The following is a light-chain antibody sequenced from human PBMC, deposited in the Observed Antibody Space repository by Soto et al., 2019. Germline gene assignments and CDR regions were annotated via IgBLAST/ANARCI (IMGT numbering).Light chain of an antibody. V-gene: IGKV1-5*03. CDR1: QSIDTW. Sequence: DIPMTQSPSTLSASVGDTVTITCRASQSIDTWLAWHQQKPGRAPKLLISKASILESGVPSRFSGSGSGTDFTLTINVLQPDDFAIYYCQQYISYRAFGQGTNVDVK. CDR3: QQYISYRA. J-gene: IGKJ1*01. CDR2: KAS.